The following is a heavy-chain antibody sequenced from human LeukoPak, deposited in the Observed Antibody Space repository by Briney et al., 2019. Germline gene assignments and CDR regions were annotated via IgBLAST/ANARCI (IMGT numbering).Heavy chain of an antibody. D-gene: IGHD2-2*01. Sequence: AGGSLRLSCAASSFTFSSYWMTWVRQAPGKGLEYVSTINSNGRSTNYANSVKDRFTVSRDNSKNTLYLQMGSLRGEDTAVYYCARGDQLLFDAFDIWGQGTMVAVSS. V-gene: IGHV3-64*01. CDR2: INSNGRST. CDR3: ARGDQLLFDAFDI. CDR1: SFTFSSYW. J-gene: IGHJ3*02.